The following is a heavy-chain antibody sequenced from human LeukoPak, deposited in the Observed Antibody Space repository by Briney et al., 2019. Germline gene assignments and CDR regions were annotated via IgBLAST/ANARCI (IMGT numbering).Heavy chain of an antibody. CDR2: INPNSGGT. CDR3: ARASRHEDCGGDCYSTAY. J-gene: IGHJ4*02. V-gene: IGHV1-2*02. D-gene: IGHD2-21*02. CDR1: GYTFTGYY. Sequence: ASVKVSCKASGYTFTGYYMHWVRQAPGQGLEWMGWINPNSGGTNYAQKFQGGVTMTRDTSTSTVYMELSSLRSEDTAVYYCARASRHEDCGGDCYSTAYWGQGTLVTVSS.